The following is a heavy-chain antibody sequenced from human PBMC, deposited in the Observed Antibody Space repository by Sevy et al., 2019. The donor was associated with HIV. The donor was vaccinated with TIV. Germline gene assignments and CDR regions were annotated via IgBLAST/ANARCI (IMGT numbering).Heavy chain of an antibody. CDR1: GFTVSNNY. J-gene: IGHJ4*02. CDR2: IYSGGNT. CDR3: GRETVSGYNL. Sequence: GGSLRLSCAASGFTVSNNYIRWVRQAPGKGLEWVSFIYSGGNTYYADSLKGRFTISRDKSKYTVYLHMNSLIVDDTAVSCGGRETVSGYNLWGQGTVVTVSS. D-gene: IGHD5-12*01. V-gene: IGHV3-53*01.